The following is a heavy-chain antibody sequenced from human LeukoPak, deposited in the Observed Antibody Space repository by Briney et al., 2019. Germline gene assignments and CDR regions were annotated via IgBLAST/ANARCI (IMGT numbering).Heavy chain of an antibody. Sequence: PGGSLRLSCAASGFTFSSYGMSWGRQAPGKGLEWVSVISSSGGNTFYADSVKGRFTISRDNSKNTLYLQMNSLRAEDTAIYYCSKGGYSYGYFDHWGQGILVTVSS. V-gene: IGHV3-23*01. CDR2: ISSSGGNT. J-gene: IGHJ4*02. D-gene: IGHD5-18*01. CDR3: SKGGYSYGYFDH. CDR1: GFTFSSYG.